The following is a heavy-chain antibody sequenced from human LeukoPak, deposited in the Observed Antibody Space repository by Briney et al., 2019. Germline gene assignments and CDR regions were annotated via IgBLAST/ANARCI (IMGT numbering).Heavy chain of an antibody. CDR1: GFTFSSYS. D-gene: IGHD3-3*01. V-gene: IGHV3-21*01. J-gene: IGHJ5*02. CDR3: ARLHDFWSGSTDHWFEP. CDR2: IISSSSYT. Sequence: GGSLRLSCAASGFTFSSYSMNWVRQAPGKGLEWVSSIISSSSYTYYADSVKGRFTISRDSAKNSLYLQMNSLRAEDTAVYYCARLHDFWSGSTDHWFEPWGQGTLVTVSS.